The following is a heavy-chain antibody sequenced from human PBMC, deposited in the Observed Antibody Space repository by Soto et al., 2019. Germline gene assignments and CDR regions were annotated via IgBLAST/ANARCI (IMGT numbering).Heavy chain of an antibody. CDR1: GFSLSTSGVG. V-gene: IGHV2-5*01. J-gene: IGHJ4*02. CDR2: IYWNDDK. CDR3: AHSDTAMVSTSFDY. Sequence: SGPTLVNPTQTLTLTCTFSGFSLSTSGVGVGWIRQPPGKGLEWLALIYWNDDKRYSPSLKSRLTITKDTSKNQVVLTMTNMDPVDTATYYCAHSDTAMVSTSFDYWGQGTLVTVSS. D-gene: IGHD5-18*01.